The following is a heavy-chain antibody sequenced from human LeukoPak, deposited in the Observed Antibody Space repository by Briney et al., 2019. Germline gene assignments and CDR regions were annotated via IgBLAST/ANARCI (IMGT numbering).Heavy chain of an antibody. V-gene: IGHV3-7*01. J-gene: IGHJ2*01. CDR2: IYQDGSEK. Sequence: GGSLRLSCAASGFTFSNYWMSWVRQAPGKGLEWLAKIYQDGSEKYYVDSVKGRFTISRDNGKNSLYLQINSLRADETAVDNCARDQGSMIVIRTPDWYFELWGRGTLVTVSS. CDR3: ARDQGSMIVIRTPDWYFEL. CDR1: GFTFSNYW. D-gene: IGHD3-22*01.